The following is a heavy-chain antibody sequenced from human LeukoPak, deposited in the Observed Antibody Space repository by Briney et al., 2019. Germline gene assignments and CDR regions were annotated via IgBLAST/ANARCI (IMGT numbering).Heavy chain of an antibody. D-gene: IGHD1-26*01. CDR2: ISTSDSTI. CDR1: GFTFNIYE. CDR3: ARGDWWATTIVDL. J-gene: IGHJ5*02. Sequence: GGSLRLSCAASGFTFNIYEFNWVRQAPGKGLEWVSYISTSDSTIYYADSVKGRFTISRDNAKNSLYLQTNSVRLEDTAIYYCARGDWWATTIVDLWGQGTLVSVSS. V-gene: IGHV3-48*03.